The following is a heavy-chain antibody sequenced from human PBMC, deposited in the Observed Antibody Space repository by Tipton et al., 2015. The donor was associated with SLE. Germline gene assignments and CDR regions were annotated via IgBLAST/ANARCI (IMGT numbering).Heavy chain of an antibody. CDR3: ARDPAGMATYSPPFFDL. CDR1: GGSISSYY. Sequence: TLSLTCTVSGGSISSYYWSWIRQPAGKGLEWIGYIYTSGSTNYNPSLKSRVTISVDTSKNQFSLKLSSVTAADTAVYYCARDPAGMATYSPPFFDLWGRGTLVTVSS. J-gene: IGHJ2*01. CDR2: IYTSGST. D-gene: IGHD5-24*01. V-gene: IGHV4-4*09.